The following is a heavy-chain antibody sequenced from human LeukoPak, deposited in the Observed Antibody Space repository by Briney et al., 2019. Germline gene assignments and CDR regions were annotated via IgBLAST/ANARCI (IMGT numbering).Heavy chain of an antibody. CDR2: ISGSDGNI. CDR3: AKSLAFAATGGGMDV. Sequence: QPGGSLRLSCAASGFTFTTYAMSWVRQAPGKGLEWVSSISGSDGNIYYADSVKGRFTISRDNNRNTVDLQMNSLRAEDAAVYYCAKSLAFAATGGGMDVWGQGTTVTVSS. CDR1: GFTFTTYA. V-gene: IGHV3-23*01. J-gene: IGHJ6*02. D-gene: IGHD2-15*01.